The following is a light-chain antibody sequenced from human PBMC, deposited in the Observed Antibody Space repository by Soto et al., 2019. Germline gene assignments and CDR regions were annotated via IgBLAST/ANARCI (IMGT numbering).Light chain of an antibody. CDR2: EVS. Sequence: QSALTQPASVSGSPGQSITISCTGTSSDVGGYNYVSWYQQHPGKAPKLMIYEVSNRPSGVSNRFSGSKSVNTASLTISGLQAEDEADYYCSSYTSSSPDVFGTGTKLTVL. CDR3: SSYTSSSPDV. V-gene: IGLV2-14*01. CDR1: SSDVGGYNY. J-gene: IGLJ1*01.